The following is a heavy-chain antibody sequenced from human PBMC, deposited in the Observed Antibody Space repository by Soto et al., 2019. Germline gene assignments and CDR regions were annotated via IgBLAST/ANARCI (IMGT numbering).Heavy chain of an antibody. CDR1: GGSVRTGSYH. J-gene: IGHJ4*02. V-gene: IGHV4-61*01. CDR2: IPNNGSP. CDR3: ARIGWGGDS. D-gene: IGHD7-27*01. Sequence: TLSLTCSVSGGSVRTGSYHWSWIRQPPGKGLEWIGFIPNNGSPDYNPSLKSRVVVSIDRSKDQFSLKVNSVTAADTAVYFCARIGWGGDSWGQGTLVTVSS.